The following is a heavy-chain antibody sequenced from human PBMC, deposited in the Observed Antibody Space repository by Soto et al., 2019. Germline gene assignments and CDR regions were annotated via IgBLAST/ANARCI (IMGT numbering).Heavy chain of an antibody. CDR1: GFTLSAYW. CDR2: INREGSKK. J-gene: IGHJ3*02. D-gene: IGHD6-13*01. CDR3: EEEVSPGSSRLSVDAFDI. V-gene: IGHV3-7*05. Sequence: EVQLEESGGDVVQPEGSLRLSCAASGFTLSAYWMTWVRQAPGKGLEWVDNINREGSKKSYLDSVRGRCTISIDNVGNPLYLQVDSLRADDTALDYCEEEVSPGSSRLSVDAFDIWGQGTMVTVSS.